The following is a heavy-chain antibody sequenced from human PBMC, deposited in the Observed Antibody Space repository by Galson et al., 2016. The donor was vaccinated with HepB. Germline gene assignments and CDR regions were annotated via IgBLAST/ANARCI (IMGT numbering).Heavy chain of an antibody. Sequence: QSGAEVKKPGESLKISCKGSGYSFSTYWIGWVRQTPGKGLEWMGIIYPGDSDTRYSPSFQGQVTISADKSIGTAYLQWSSLKASDTAMSYCARPRVVCSSTNGYLTFVNWGQGTMVTVSS. CDR1: GYSFSTYW. J-gene: IGHJ3*02. CDR2: IYPGDSDT. CDR3: ARPRVVCSSTNGYLTFVN. V-gene: IGHV5-51*01. D-gene: IGHD2-2*01.